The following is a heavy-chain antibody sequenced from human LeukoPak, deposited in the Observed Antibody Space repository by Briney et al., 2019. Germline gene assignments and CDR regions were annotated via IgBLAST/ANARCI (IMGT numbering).Heavy chain of an antibody. CDR3: ARGVYIAAAQYGY. J-gene: IGHJ4*02. CDR2: IYYSGTT. CDR1: GGSISSYY. V-gene: IGHV4-59*01. D-gene: IGHD6-13*01. Sequence: KPSETRSLTCTVSGGSISSYYWSWIRQPPGKGLEWIGYIYYSGTTNYNPSLKSRVTISVDTSKNQFSLKLSSVTAADTAVYYCARGVYIAAAQYGYWGQGTLVTVSS.